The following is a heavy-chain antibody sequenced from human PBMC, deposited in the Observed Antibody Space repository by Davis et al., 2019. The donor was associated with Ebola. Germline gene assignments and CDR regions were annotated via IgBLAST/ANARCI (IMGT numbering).Heavy chain of an antibody. CDR1: GFTVSDNY. J-gene: IGHJ6*02. V-gene: IGHV3-33*08. CDR2: IPPDGSYR. Sequence: GGSLRLSCAVSGFTVSDNYVTWVRQAPGKGLDWVAVIPPDGSYRYYADSVKGRFTISRDNSKSIVSLQMNNLRVDDTAIYYCADPLSSVWGQGTTVTVS. CDR3: ADPLSSV. D-gene: IGHD2/OR15-2a*01.